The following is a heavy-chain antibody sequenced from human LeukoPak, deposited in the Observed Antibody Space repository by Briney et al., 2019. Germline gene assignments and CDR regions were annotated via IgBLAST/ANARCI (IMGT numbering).Heavy chain of an antibody. Sequence: SGPTLVNPTQTLTLTCTLSGISFSTTGVGVGWIRQPPGKALEWLALIDWTDDKRYRPSLESRLTITQDTSRNQVVLTMTNMDPVDTATYYCARTIIRVRGVVREIDYWGQGTLVTVSS. CDR3: ARTIIRVRGVVREIDY. CDR2: IDWTDDK. CDR1: GISFSTTGVG. J-gene: IGHJ4*02. V-gene: IGHV2-5*01. D-gene: IGHD3-10*01.